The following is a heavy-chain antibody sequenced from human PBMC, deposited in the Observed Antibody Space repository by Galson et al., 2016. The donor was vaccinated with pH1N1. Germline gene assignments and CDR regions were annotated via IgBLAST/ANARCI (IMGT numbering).Heavy chain of an antibody. CDR3: VRDHDFGDSDPSHYYYGLDV. J-gene: IGHJ6*02. D-gene: IGHD4-17*01. CDR1: GFTFTNYW. Sequence: SLRLSCAASGFTFTNYWMLWVRQAPGKGLEWVANINQDGTKKYHVDSVKGRFTISRDNAKNSLYLQMSSLRAEDTGVYYCVRDHDFGDSDPSHYYYGLDVWGQGTTVTVS. CDR2: INQDGTKK. V-gene: IGHV3-7*01.